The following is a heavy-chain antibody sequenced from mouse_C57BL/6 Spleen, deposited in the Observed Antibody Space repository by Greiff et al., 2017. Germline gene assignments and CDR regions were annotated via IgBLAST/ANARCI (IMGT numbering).Heavy chain of an antibody. CDR1: GYTFTSYT. CDR2: INPSSGYT. Sequence: VQLQESGAELARPGASVKMSCKASGYTFTSYTMHWVKQRPGQGLEWIGYINPSSGYTKYNQKFKDKATLTADKSSSTAYMQLSSLTSEDSAVYYCAREGLGAFDYWGQGTTLTVSS. J-gene: IGHJ2*01. V-gene: IGHV1-4*01. D-gene: IGHD4-1*01. CDR3: AREGLGAFDY.